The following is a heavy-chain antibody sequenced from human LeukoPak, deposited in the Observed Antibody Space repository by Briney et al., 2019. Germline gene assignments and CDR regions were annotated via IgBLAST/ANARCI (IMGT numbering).Heavy chain of an antibody. D-gene: IGHD3-3*02. CDR2: IYSGGST. J-gene: IGHJ6*02. CDR1: GFTVSSNY. Sequence: GGSLRLSCAASGFTVSSNYMSWVRQAPGKGLEWVSVIYSGGSTYYADSVKGRFTISRDNSKNTLYLQMNSLRAEDTAVYYYARLAGGYYYYYGMDVWGQGTTVTVSS. CDR3: ARLAGGYYYYYGMDV. V-gene: IGHV3-53*01.